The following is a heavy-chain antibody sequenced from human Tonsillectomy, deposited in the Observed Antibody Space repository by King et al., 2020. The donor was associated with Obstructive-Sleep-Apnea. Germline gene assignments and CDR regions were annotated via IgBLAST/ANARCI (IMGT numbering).Heavy chain of an antibody. V-gene: IGHV3-15*04. J-gene: IGHJ4*02. CDR2: IESKTDGGTT. Sequence: QLVQSGGGLVKPGGSLRLSCAASGFTFSNAWMNWVRQAPGKGLEWVGRIESKTDGGTTAYAAPVKGRFTISRDDSKNTLYLQMNSLKTEDTAVYYCASGPSSYYYDSSGYWPLVHWGQGTLVTVSS. CDR3: ASGPSSYYYDSSGYWPLVH. CDR1: GFTFSNAW. D-gene: IGHD3-22*01.